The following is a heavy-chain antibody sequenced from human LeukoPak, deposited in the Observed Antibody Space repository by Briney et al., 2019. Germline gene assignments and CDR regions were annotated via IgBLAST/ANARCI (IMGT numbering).Heavy chain of an antibody. CDR2: IKKDGSVK. J-gene: IGHJ6*02. V-gene: IGHV3-7*01. CDR1: GFSFSDSW. Sequence: GGSLRLSCVASGFSFSDSWMSWVRQAPGKGLEWVADIKKDGSVKEYVDPVKGRFTISRDNAKNSLYLQMDSLRAEDTAVYYCATYTHWVAGDVWGQGTTVSVSS. CDR3: ATYTHWVAGDV. D-gene: IGHD7-27*01.